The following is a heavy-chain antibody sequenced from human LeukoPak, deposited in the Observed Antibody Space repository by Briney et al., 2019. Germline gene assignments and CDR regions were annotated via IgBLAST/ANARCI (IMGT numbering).Heavy chain of an antibody. D-gene: IGHD5-18*01. CDR2: FDPEDGET. V-gene: IGHV1-24*01. CDR1: GYTLTELS. CDR3: ATVGVVGDTAMVPHFDY. J-gene: IGHJ4*02. Sequence: ASVKVSCKVSGYTLTELSMHWARQAPGKGLEWMGGFDPEDGETIYAQKFQGRVTMTEDTSTDTAYMELSSLRSEDTVVYYCATVGVVGDTAMVPHFDYWGQGTLVTVSS.